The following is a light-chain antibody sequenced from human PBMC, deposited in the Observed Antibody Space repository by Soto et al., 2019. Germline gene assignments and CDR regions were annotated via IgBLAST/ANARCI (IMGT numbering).Light chain of an antibody. Sequence: EFVLTQSPGTLSLSPGERATLSCRASQSVSSDYLAWYQQKPGQAPRLVIYGASSRATGIPDRFSGSGSGSDFTLTISRLEPEDFAVYYCQQYGSSPYTFGQGTEVKIK. CDR2: GAS. J-gene: IGKJ2*01. CDR3: QQYGSSPYT. V-gene: IGKV3-20*01. CDR1: QSVSSDY.